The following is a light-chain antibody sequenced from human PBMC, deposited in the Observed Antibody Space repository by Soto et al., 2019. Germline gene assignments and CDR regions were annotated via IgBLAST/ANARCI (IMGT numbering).Light chain of an antibody. V-gene: IGKV3-11*01. CDR3: QQRTDLPLT. CDR2: DAS. J-gene: IGKJ4*01. CDR1: QSVGSY. Sequence: ETVLTQSPATLSLSPGQRATFSCRASQSVGSYLAWYQQKPGQAPRLLIYDASNRATGIPARFSGSGSGTDVTLTITSLEPEDFAVYFCQQRTDLPLTFGGGTKLEI.